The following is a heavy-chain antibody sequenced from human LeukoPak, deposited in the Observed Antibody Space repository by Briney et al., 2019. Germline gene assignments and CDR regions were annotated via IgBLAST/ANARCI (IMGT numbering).Heavy chain of an antibody. CDR1: GGIFNNYG. V-gene: IGHV1-69*05. J-gene: IGHJ4*02. CDR3: ARDHSGYSVGYGLYYLAY. CDR2: IISMFGTV. Sequence: SVNVSCKSSGGIFNNYGFSWLGQAPGQGLEWMGGIISMFGTVSYAQKFQGRVTVTTDASTSTDYMKLSSLRFKDTGLYYCARDHSGYSVGYGLYYLAYWGQGTLVTVSS. D-gene: IGHD5-18*01.